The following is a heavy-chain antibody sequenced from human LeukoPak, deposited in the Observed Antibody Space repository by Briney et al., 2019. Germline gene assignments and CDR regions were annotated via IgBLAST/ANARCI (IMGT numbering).Heavy chain of an antibody. CDR1: GFTFDDYA. J-gene: IGHJ4*02. CDR3: ARATYCGGDCYSSYFDY. Sequence: SGGSLRLSCAASGFTFDDYAMHWVRQAPGKGLEWVSLISWDGFSTYYADSVKGRFTISRGNSKNSLYLQMNSLRAEDTALFYFARATYCGGDCYSSYFDYWGQGTLVTVSS. D-gene: IGHD2-21*02. V-gene: IGHV3-43D*03. CDR2: ISWDGFST.